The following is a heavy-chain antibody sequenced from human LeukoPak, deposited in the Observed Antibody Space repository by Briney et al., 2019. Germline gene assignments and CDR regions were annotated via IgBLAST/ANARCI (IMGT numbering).Heavy chain of an antibody. J-gene: IGHJ5*02. CDR1: GGTFSSYA. Sequence: ASVKVSCKASGGTFSSYAISWVRQAPGQGLEWMGRIIPIFGTANYAQKFQGRVTITADKSTSTAYMELSSLRSEDTAVYYCARKVPLGHCSGGSCQGWFDPWGQGTLVTVSS. D-gene: IGHD2-15*01. CDR3: ARKVPLGHCSGGSCQGWFDP. V-gene: IGHV1-69*06. CDR2: IIPIFGTA.